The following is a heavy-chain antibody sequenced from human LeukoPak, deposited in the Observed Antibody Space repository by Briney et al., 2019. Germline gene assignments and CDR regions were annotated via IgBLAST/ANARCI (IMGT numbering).Heavy chain of an antibody. CDR3: ARHSRTYYDFDY. J-gene: IGHJ4*02. CDR1: GDSINNYY. CDR2: ISYSGST. V-gene: IGHV4-59*08. D-gene: IGHD1-26*01. Sequence: PSETLSLTCTVSGDSINNYYWSWIRQPPGKGLEWIGYISYSGSTNYNPSLKSRVTISVDTSKNQFSLQLSSVTAADTAVYYCARHSRTYYDFDYWGQGTLVTVSS.